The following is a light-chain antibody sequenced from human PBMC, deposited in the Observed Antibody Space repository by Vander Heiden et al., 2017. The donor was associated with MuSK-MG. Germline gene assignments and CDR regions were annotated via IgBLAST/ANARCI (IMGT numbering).Light chain of an antibody. V-gene: IGKV1-6*01. CDR2: TAS. Sequence: AIQMTQSPSSLSPSVGDSVLIPCRASPGISNYLTWYQQKPGKAPKPLIHTASNLQSWVPSRVNGSGSGTDFTLTISSVQPEDFATYYCRQDYNFPLTFGGGTKVEIK. CDR1: PGISNY. J-gene: IGKJ4*01. CDR3: RQDYNFPLT.